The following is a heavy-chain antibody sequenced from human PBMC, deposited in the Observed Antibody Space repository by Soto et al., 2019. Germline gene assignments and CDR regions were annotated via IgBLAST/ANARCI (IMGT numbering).Heavy chain of an antibody. CDR2: IIPIFGTA. J-gene: IGHJ4*02. D-gene: IGHD6-6*01. V-gene: IGHV1-69*06. Sequence: SVKVSCKASGVTFSSYAISWVRQAPGQGLEWMGGIIPIFGTANYAQKFQGRVTITADKSTSTAYMELSSLRSEDTAVYYCASSGRSIAAKSDYWGQGTLVTVSS. CDR3: ASSGRSIAAKSDY. CDR1: GVTFSSYA.